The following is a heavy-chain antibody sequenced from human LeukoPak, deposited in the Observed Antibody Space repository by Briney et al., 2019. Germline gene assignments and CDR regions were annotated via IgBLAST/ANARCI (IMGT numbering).Heavy chain of an antibody. Sequence: GASVKVSCKASGYTFTSYDINWVRQATGQGLEWMGWMNPNSGNTGYAQKFQGRVTITRNTSISTAYMELSSLRSEDTAVYYCAREGQSSSWYQFDYWGQGTLVTVSS. CDR2: MNPNSGNT. CDR3: AREGQSSSWYQFDY. V-gene: IGHV1-8*03. CDR1: GYTFTSYD. J-gene: IGHJ4*02. D-gene: IGHD6-13*01.